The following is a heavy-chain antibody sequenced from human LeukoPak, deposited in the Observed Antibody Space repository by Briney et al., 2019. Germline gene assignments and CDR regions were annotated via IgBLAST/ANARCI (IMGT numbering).Heavy chain of an antibody. CDR2: INHSGST. Sequence: SETLSLTCAVYGGSFSGYYWSWIRQPPGKGLEWIGEINHSGSTNYNPSLKSRVTISVDTSKNQFSLQLSSVTAADTAVYYCARDWNRYAYWGQGTLVTVSS. CDR3: ARDWNRYAY. V-gene: IGHV4-34*01. CDR1: GGSFSGYY. D-gene: IGHD1-1*01. J-gene: IGHJ4*02.